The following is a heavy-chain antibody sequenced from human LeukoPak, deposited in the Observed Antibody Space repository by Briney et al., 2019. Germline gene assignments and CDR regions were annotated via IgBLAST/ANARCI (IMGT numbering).Heavy chain of an antibody. D-gene: IGHD3-10*01. J-gene: IGHJ4*02. CDR3: ARIGGITMVRGVPGYYFDY. CDR1: SFSDHH. CDR2: IYYSGST. V-gene: IGHV4-30-4*08. Sequence: SFSDHHVDWIRQPPGKGLEWIGYIYYSGSTYYNPSLKSRVTISVDTSKNQFSLKLSSVTAADTAVYYCARIGGITMVRGVPGYYFDYWGQGTLVTVSS.